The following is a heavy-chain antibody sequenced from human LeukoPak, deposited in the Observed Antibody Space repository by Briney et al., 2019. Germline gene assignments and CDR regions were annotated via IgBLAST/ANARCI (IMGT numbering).Heavy chain of an antibody. CDR3: ARGNYGDYGHDAFDI. CDR1: GGSFSGYY. V-gene: IGHV4-34*01. CDR2: INHSGST. Sequence: SETLSLTCAVYGGSFSGYYWSWISQPPGKGLEWIGEINHSGSTNYNPSLKSRVTISVDTFKNQFSLKLSSVTAADTAVYYCARGNYGDYGHDAFDIWGQGTMVTVSS. D-gene: IGHD4-17*01. J-gene: IGHJ3*02.